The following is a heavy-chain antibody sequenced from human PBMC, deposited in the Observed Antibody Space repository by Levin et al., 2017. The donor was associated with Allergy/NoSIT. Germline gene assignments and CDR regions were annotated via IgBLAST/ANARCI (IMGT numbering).Heavy chain of an antibody. D-gene: IGHD2-2*01. CDR1: GFTFSSYW. Sequence: PGGSLRLSCAASGFTFSSYWMSWVRQAPGKGLEWVANIKQDGSEKYYVDSVKGRFTISRDNAKNSLYLQMNSLRAEDTAVYYCARVHEVPAALYYYYYYGMDVWGQGTTVTVSS. V-gene: IGHV3-7*01. CDR3: ARVHEVPAALYYYYYYGMDV. CDR2: IKQDGSEK. J-gene: IGHJ6*02.